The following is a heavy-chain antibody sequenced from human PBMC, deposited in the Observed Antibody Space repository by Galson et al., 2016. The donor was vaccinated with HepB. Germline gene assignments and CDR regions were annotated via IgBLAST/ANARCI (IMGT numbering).Heavy chain of an antibody. CDR1: GFTFSSYW. CDR2: INNDGSNT. J-gene: IGHJ3*02. D-gene: IGHD2-15*01. Sequence: SLRLSCAASGFTFSSYWMHWVRQAPGKGLMWVSRINNDGSNTTYADSVKGRFTISRDNAKNTLYLQMNSLRAEDTAVYYCARPGYCSGSSCYVPFDIWGQGTMATVSS. CDR3: ARPGYCSGSSCYVPFDI. V-gene: IGHV3-74*03.